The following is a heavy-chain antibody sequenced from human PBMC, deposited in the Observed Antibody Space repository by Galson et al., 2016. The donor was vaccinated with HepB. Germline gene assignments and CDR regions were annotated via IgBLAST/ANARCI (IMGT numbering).Heavy chain of an antibody. Sequence: ETLSLTCSVSGDSISRSSHFWGWIRQSPGKGLDWIGSIYFNGYTSYNPSLKSRVIISVDTSKTQFSLELNSVTAADTGVYYCARQWLVGGVYNGLDVWGRGTMVIVSS. D-gene: IGHD6-19*01. J-gene: IGHJ6*02. CDR3: ARQWLVGGVYNGLDV. CDR1: GDSISRSSHF. V-gene: IGHV4-39*07. CDR2: IYFNGYT.